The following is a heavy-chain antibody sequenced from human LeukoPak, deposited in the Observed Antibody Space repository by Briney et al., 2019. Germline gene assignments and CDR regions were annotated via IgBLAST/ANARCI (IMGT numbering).Heavy chain of an antibody. CDR3: AKVGLGNTAIHI. V-gene: IGHV1-8*01. CDR1: GYTFTRYD. J-gene: IGHJ3*02. D-gene: IGHD5-18*01. Sequence: GASVKVSCKASGYTFTRYDINWVRQATGQGLEWMGWMNPNSGNTGYAQKFQGRVTMTSNTAISTVYMELSNLKSEDTAIYYCAKVGLGNTAIHIWGQGTMVTVSS. CDR2: MNPNSGNT.